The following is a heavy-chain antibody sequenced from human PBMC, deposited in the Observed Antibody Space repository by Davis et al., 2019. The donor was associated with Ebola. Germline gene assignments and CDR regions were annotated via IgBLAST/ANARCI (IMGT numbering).Heavy chain of an antibody. CDR3: ARLSGVYSSSSGALYFDL. Sequence: SETLSLTRTVSGGSISSYYWSWIRQPPEKGLEWIGYIYNSGSTNYNPSLKSRVTISLDTSKNQFSLKLTSVTAADTAVYYCARLSGVYSSSSGALYFDLWGRGTLVTVSS. D-gene: IGHD6-6*01. J-gene: IGHJ2*01. V-gene: IGHV4-59*01. CDR1: GGSISSYY. CDR2: IYNSGST.